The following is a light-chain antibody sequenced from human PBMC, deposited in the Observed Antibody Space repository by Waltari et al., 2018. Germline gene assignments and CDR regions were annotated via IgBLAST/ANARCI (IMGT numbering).Light chain of an antibody. CDR1: QAVTRA. V-gene: IGKV3-20*01. CDR3: QHYLRLPVT. J-gene: IGKJ1*01. Sequence: EIVLTQSPGTLSLSQGECAHLPCRTSQAVTRALAWYQQKPGQAPRLLIYGASNRATGIPDRFSGRGSGTDFSLTISSLEPEDFAVYYCQHYLRLPVTFGQGTKVEVK. CDR2: GAS.